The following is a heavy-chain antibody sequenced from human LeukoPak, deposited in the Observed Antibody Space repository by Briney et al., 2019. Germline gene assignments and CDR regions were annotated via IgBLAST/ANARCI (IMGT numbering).Heavy chain of an antibody. CDR3: TSEIAVAGILDFDY. Sequence: GRSRRLSCTASGFTFGDYAMSWFRQAPGKGLEWVGFIRSKAYGGTTEYAASVKGRFTISRDDSKSIAYLQMNSLKTEDTAVYYCTSEIAVAGILDFDYWGQGTLVTVSS. V-gene: IGHV3-49*03. J-gene: IGHJ4*02. CDR2: IRSKAYGGTT. CDR1: GFTFGDYA. D-gene: IGHD6-19*01.